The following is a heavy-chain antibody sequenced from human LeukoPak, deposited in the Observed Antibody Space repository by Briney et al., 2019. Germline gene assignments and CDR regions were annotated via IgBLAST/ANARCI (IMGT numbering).Heavy chain of an antibody. CDR2: VSGSGHST. Sequence: GGSLRLSCAASGFTFSIYAMSWVRQAPGKGLEWVSTVSGSGHSTFYADSVKGRFTISRDNSKNTLYLQMNSLRAEDTAVYYCAKGGSTSWDLFDYWGQGTLVTVSS. CDR3: AKGGSTSWDLFDY. CDR1: GFTFSIYA. V-gene: IGHV3-23*01. J-gene: IGHJ4*02. D-gene: IGHD2-2*01.